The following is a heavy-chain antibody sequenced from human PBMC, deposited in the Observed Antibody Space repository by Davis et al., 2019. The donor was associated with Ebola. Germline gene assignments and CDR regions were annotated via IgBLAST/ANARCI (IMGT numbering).Heavy chain of an antibody. D-gene: IGHD6-6*01. V-gene: IGHV3-7*03. Sequence: GESLKISCAASGFTFSSYWMSWVRQAPGKGLEWVANIKQDGSEKYYVDSVKGRFTISRDNAKNSLYLQMNSLRAEDTAVYYCARGRIAALYWGQGTLVTVSS. J-gene: IGHJ4*02. CDR3: ARGRIAALY. CDR1: GFTFSSYW. CDR2: IKQDGSEK.